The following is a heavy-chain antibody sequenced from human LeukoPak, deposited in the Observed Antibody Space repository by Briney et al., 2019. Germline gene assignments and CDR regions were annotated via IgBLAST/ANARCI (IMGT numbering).Heavy chain of an antibody. V-gene: IGHV1-69*13. CDR2: IIPIFGTA. Sequence: SVKVSCKASGGTFSSYAVSWVRQAPGQGLEWMGGIIPIFGTANYAQKFQGRVTITADESTSTAYMELSSLRSEDTAVYYCARGIKRTYYYDSSGYYKAFDIWGQGTMVTVSS. CDR1: GGTFSSYA. CDR3: ARGIKRTYYYDSSGYYKAFDI. J-gene: IGHJ3*02. D-gene: IGHD3-22*01.